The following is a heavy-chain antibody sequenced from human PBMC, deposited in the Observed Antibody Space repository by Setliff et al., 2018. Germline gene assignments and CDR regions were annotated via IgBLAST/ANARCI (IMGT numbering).Heavy chain of an antibody. V-gene: IGHV1-2*02. Sequence: GASVKVSCKASGYTFTRHYMHWVRQVPGRGLEWMGWINPKSGGTRYAQKFQGRVTMTRDTSISTAYMELSSLRSDDTAVYYCARDGISWLMWFDPWGQGTLVTVSS. CDR2: INPKSGGT. D-gene: IGHD3-16*01. CDR1: GYTFTRHY. J-gene: IGHJ5*02. CDR3: ARDGISWLMWFDP.